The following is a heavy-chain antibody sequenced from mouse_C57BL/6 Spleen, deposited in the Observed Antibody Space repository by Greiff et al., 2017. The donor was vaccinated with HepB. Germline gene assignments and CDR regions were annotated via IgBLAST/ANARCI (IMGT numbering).Heavy chain of an antibody. D-gene: IGHD1-1*01. CDR1: GYTFTSYW. Sequence: QVQLQQSGTELVKPGASVKLSCKASGYTFTSYWMHWVKQRPGQGLEWIGNINPSNGGTNYNEKFKSKATLTVDKSSSTAYMQLSSLTSEDSAVYYCARGPRYYYGSSYDYWGQGTTLTVSS. CDR2: INPSNGGT. CDR3: ARGPRYYYGSSYDY. J-gene: IGHJ2*01. V-gene: IGHV1-53*01.